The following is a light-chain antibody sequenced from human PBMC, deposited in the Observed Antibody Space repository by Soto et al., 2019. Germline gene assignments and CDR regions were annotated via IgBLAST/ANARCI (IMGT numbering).Light chain of an antibody. CDR3: SSYVGTNSYV. Sequence: QSALTQPPSASGSXXQSVTXXCTGTSSDVGGYNYVSWYQQHPGKAPKLIIYEVYKRPSGVPDRFSGSKSGNTAALTVSGLQAEDEADYYCSSYVGTNSYVFGTGTKLTVL. CDR1: SSDVGGYNY. V-gene: IGLV2-8*01. J-gene: IGLJ1*01. CDR2: EVY.